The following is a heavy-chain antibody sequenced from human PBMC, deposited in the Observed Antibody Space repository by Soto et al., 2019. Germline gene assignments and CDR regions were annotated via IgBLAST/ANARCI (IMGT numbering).Heavy chain of an antibody. CDR2: INPNSGGT. CDR1: GYTFTGYY. Sequence: QVQLVQSGAEVKKPGASVKVSCKASGYTFTGYYMHWVRQAPGQGLEWMGWINPNSGGTNYAQKFQGWVTMTGDTSISTAYMELSRLRSDDTAVYYCARAHNIVVVPAANLGGYGMDVWGQGTTVTVSS. J-gene: IGHJ6*02. V-gene: IGHV1-2*04. D-gene: IGHD2-2*01. CDR3: ARAHNIVVVPAANLGGYGMDV.